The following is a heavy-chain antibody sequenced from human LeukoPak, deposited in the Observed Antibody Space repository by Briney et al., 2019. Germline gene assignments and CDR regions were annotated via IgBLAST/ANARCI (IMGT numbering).Heavy chain of an antibody. CDR2: INHSGST. Sequence: SETLSLTCAVYGGSFSGYYWSWIRQPPGKGLEWIGEINHSGSTNYNPSLKSRVTISVDTSKNQFSLKLSSVTAADTAVYYCARASRKRPRFDYWGQGTLVTVSS. V-gene: IGHV4-34*01. D-gene: IGHD6-6*01. CDR1: GGSFSGYY. CDR3: ARASRKRPRFDY. J-gene: IGHJ4*02.